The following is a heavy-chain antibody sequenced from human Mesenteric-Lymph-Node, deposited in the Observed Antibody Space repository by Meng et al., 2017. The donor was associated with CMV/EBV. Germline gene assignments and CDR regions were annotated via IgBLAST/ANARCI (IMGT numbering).Heavy chain of an antibody. D-gene: IGHD6-19*01. V-gene: IGHV3-30*02. Sequence: LSLTCAASGFTFSNYGMHWVRQAPGKGLEWVAFIRYDGSTKYYVDSVKGRFTISRDNSQNTLYLQMNSLRVEDAAVYYCAKGLCDSSCYSGLDSWGQGTLVTVSS. CDR1: GFTFSNYG. J-gene: IGHJ4*02. CDR2: IRYDGSTK. CDR3: AKGLCDSSCYSGLDS.